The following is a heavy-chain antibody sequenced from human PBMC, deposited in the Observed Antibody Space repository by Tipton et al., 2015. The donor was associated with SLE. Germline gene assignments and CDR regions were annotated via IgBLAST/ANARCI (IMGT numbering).Heavy chain of an antibody. CDR1: GYPFTSYT. J-gene: IGHJ6*03. V-gene: IGHV1-18*01. CDR2: ISFYNLNT. CDR3: ARTLLDYYYYMDV. Sequence: QSGPEVKKPGASVKISCKASGYPFTSYTITWVRQAPGQGLEWLGWISFYNLNTKYAQKLQGRVTMAIDTSTSTAYSVLRSLTSDDTAVYYCARTLLDYYYYMDVWGKGTTVTVSS.